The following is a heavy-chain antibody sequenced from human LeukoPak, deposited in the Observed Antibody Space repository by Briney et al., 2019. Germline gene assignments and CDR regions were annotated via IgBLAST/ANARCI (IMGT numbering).Heavy chain of an antibody. Sequence: PRGSLRLSCEGSGFTFDSYAMSWVRQSPGKGLEWVSAVTGTGGNTYHADSVKDRFTFSSDNSKNTMYLQMNSLRAEDTAIYYCAKVHGSTNYRFDFGAQGPRVTVSS. J-gene: IGHJ4*02. V-gene: IGHV3-23*01. D-gene: IGHD3-10*01. CDR2: VTGTGGNT. CDR1: GFTFDSYA. CDR3: AKVHGSTNYRFDF.